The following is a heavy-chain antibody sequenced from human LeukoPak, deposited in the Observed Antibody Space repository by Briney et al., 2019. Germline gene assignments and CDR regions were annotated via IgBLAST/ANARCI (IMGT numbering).Heavy chain of an antibody. V-gene: IGHV1-24*01. Sequence: ASVKVSCKVSGYTLTELSMHWVRQAPGKGLEWMGGFDPEDGETIYAQKFQGRVTMTEDTSTDTAYMELSGLRSEDTAVYYCATRNTKLAARALGDYYYYMDVWGKGTSVTVSS. CDR1: GYTLTELS. CDR3: ATRNTKLAARALGDYYYYMDV. CDR2: FDPEDGET. J-gene: IGHJ6*03. D-gene: IGHD6-6*01.